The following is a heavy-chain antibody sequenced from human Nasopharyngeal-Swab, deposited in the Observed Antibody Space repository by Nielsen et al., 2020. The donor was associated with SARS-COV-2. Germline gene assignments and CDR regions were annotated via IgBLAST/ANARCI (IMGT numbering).Heavy chain of an antibody. CDR2: INAGNANT. D-gene: IGHD3-10*01. CDR3: AREAHYYGSGSYPYYYMDV. V-gene: IGHV1-3*01. J-gene: IGHJ6*03. Sequence: WVRQAPGQRLEWMGWINAGNANTNYSQKFQGRVAISRDTSANTAYMELSSLRSEDTAVYYCAREAHYYGSGSYPYYYMDVWGKGTTVTVSS.